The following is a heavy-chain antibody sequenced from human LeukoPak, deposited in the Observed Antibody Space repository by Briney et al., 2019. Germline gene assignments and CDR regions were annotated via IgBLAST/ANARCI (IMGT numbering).Heavy chain of an antibody. V-gene: IGHV4-59*08. J-gene: IGHJ4*02. D-gene: IGHD3-22*01. CDR1: GGSISSYY. CDR3: ARHAYYYDSSDSFDY. CDR2: IYYSGST. Sequence: SETLSLTCTVSGGSISSYYWSWIRQPPGKGLEWIGYIYYSGSTNYNPSLKSRVIISVDTSKNQFSLKLSSVTAADTAVYYCARHAYYYDSSDSFDYWGQGTLVTVSS.